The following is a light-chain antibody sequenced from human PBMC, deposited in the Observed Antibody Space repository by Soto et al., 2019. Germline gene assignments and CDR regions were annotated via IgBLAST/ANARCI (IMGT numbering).Light chain of an antibody. CDR1: QSISSW. Sequence: DIQMTQSPSTLSASVGDRVTITCRASQSISSWLAWYQQKPGKAPKLLIYKASSLESGIPLTFSGSGSGTEFTLTISSLQPDDFATYYCLQYNSYSTLTFGQGTKVEI. J-gene: IGKJ1*01. CDR3: LQYNSYSTLT. CDR2: KAS. V-gene: IGKV1-5*03.